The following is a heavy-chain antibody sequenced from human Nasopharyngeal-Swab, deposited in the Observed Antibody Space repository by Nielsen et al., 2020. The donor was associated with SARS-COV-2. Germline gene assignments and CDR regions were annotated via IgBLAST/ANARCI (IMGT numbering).Heavy chain of an antibody. CDR3: ARDNRQWLVRGWFDP. CDR1: GYTFTGYY. V-gene: IGHV1-2*06. Sequence: ASVKVSCKASGYTFTGYYMHWVRQAPGQGLEWMGRINPNSGGTNYAQKFQGGVTMTRDTSISTAYMELSRLRSDDTAVYYCARDNRQWLVRGWFDPWGQGTLVTVSS. D-gene: IGHD6-19*01. CDR2: INPNSGGT. J-gene: IGHJ5*02.